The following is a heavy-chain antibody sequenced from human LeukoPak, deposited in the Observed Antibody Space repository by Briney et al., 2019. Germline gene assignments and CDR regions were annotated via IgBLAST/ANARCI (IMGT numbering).Heavy chain of an antibody. CDR1: GFTFSSYW. V-gene: IGHV3-7*01. J-gene: IGHJ4*02. CDR3: ARGTLFSGGY. D-gene: IGHD3-10*01. CDR2: IKHDGSEK. Sequence: GGSLRLSCAGFGFTFSSYWMTWVRQAPGKGLEWVANIKHDGSEKYYVDSVKGRFTISRDNARNSVDLQMNSLRAEDTAVYYCARGTLFSGGYWGQGTLVTVSS.